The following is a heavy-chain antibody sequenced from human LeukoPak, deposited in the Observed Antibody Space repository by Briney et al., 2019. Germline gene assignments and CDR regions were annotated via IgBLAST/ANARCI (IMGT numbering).Heavy chain of an antibody. J-gene: IGHJ4*02. D-gene: IGHD6-19*01. V-gene: IGHV4-59*01. CDR1: GGSISSYY. CDR3: ARGQQWLADFDY. Sequence: PSETLSLTCTVSGGSISSYYWSWIRRPPGKGLEWIGYIYYSGSTNYYPSGKSRVTISVDTSKHQFSMKLSSVTAADTAVYYCARGQQWLADFDYWGQGTLVTVSS. CDR2: IYYSGST.